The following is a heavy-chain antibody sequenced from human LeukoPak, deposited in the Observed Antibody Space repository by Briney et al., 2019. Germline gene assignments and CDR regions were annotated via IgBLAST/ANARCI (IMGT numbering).Heavy chain of an antibody. CDR3: ARRVGGDWFDP. J-gene: IGHJ5*02. Sequence: SETLSLTCAVYGGSFSGYYWSWIRQPPGKGLEWIGEINHSGSTNYNPSLKSRVTIPVDTSKNQFSLKLSSVTAADTAVYYCARRVGGDWFDPWGQGTLVTVSS. CDR2: INHSGST. D-gene: IGHD1-26*01. CDR1: GGSFSGYY. V-gene: IGHV4-34*01.